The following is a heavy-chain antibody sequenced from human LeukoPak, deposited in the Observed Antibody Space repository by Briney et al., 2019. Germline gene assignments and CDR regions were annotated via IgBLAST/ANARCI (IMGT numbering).Heavy chain of an antibody. D-gene: IGHD3-3*01. CDR2: ISYDGSNK. CDR1: GFTFSSYA. CDR3: ARDLDRLQVLRFLEWLSPNYCYYYYYGMDV. Sequence: PGGSLRLSCAASGFTFSSYAMHWVRQAPGKGLEWVAVISYDGSNKYYADSVKGRFTISRDNSKNTLYLQMNSLRAEDTAVYYCARDLDRLQVLRFLEWLSPNYCYYYYYGMDVWGQGTTVTVSS. J-gene: IGHJ6*02. V-gene: IGHV3-30-3*01.